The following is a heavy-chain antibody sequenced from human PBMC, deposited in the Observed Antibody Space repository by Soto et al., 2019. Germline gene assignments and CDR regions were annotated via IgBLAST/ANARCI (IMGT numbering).Heavy chain of an antibody. J-gene: IGHJ4*02. D-gene: IGHD4-17*01. CDR1: GGSISSYY. CDR2: VFYSGST. Sequence: QVQLQESGPGLVKPSETLSLTCTVSGGSISSYYWSWFRQPPGKGLEWIGYVFYSGSTNYNPSLKSRVTISVDTSKNQFSLKLSSVTAADTAVYYCARQPLDGDYEFYWGQGTLVTVSS. V-gene: IGHV4-59*08. CDR3: ARQPLDGDYEFY.